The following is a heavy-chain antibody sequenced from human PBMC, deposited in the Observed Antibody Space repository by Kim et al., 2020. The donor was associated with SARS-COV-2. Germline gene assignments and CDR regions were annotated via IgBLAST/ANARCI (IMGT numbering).Heavy chain of an antibody. CDR3: AREIYGSFDY. D-gene: IGHD4-17*01. CDR2: ARN. J-gene: IGHJ4*02. V-gene: IGHV4-31*02. Sequence: ARNSCTPSLTRRVTISVETSKNQCSLKLSSVTAADTAVYYCAREIYGSFDYWGQGTLVTVSS.